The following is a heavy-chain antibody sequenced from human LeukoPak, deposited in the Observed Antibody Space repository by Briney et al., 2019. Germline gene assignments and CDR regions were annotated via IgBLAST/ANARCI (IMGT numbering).Heavy chain of an antibody. Sequence: ASVKVSCKVSGYTLTELPMHWVRQAPGKGLEWMGGFDPEGGETIYAQKFQGRVTMTEDTSTDTAYMELSSLRSEDTAVYYCATILSYYGSGFDYWGQGTLVTVSS. V-gene: IGHV1-24*01. J-gene: IGHJ4*02. CDR3: ATILSYYGSGFDY. CDR1: GYTLTELP. D-gene: IGHD3-10*01. CDR2: FDPEGGET.